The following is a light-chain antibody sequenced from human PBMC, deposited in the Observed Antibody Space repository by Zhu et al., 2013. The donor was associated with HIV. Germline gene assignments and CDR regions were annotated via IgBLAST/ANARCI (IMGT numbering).Light chain of an antibody. CDR3: QKSNRSPYT. Sequence: DIQLTQSPSTLSASIGDRVTITCRASQNIGSWLAWYQQKPEKAPKSLIYAASSLQSGVPSKFSGSGSGTEFTLTISSLQPDDFATYYCQKSNRSPYTFGQGTNLEIK. J-gene: IGKJ2*01. V-gene: IGKV1-5*01. CDR1: QNIGSW. CDR2: AAS.